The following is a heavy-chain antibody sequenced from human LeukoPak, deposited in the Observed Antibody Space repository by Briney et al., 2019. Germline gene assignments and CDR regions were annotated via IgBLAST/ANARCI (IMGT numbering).Heavy chain of an antibody. V-gene: IGHV4-59*08. J-gene: IGHJ4*02. Sequence: KPSETLSLTCTVSGASISSYYWSWLRQPPGKGLEWIGNIYYSGSTNYNPSLKSRVIISVDTSKNQFSLKLRSVSAADPAVYFCARQKSSGGSESDYWGERTLVTVSS. CDR2: IYYSGST. CDR3: ARQKSSGGSESDY. CDR1: GASISSYY. D-gene: IGHD6-19*01.